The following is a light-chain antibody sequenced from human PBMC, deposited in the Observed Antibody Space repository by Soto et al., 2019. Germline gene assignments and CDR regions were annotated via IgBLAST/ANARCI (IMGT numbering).Light chain of an antibody. Sequence: EIVMTQSPATLSVSAGERATLSCRASQSVSSNLAWYQQKPGQAPRLLIYGASTRATGIPARFSGSGSGTEFTLTISSLQSEDLAVYHCQQYNSWPPLTFGGGTKVEIK. V-gene: IGKV3-15*01. CDR3: QQYNSWPPLT. J-gene: IGKJ4*01. CDR1: QSVSSN. CDR2: GAS.